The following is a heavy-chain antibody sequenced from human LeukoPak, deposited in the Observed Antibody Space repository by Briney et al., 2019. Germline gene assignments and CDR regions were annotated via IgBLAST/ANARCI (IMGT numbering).Heavy chain of an antibody. V-gene: IGHV4-61*01. CDR2: IYYSGTT. CDR1: GGSVSSGSYY. Sequence: PSETLSLTCTVSGGSVSSGSYYWSWIRQPPGKELEWIGYIYYSGTTNYNPSLNSRVTISVDTSKNQFSLKLSSVTATDTAVYYCARVRGEQWLVQGRVGTESNFDSWGQGTLVIVTS. CDR3: ARVRGEQWLVQGRVGTESNFDS. D-gene: IGHD6-19*01. J-gene: IGHJ4*02.